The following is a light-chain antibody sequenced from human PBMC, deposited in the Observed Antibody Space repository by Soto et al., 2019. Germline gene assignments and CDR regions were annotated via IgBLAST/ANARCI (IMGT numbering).Light chain of an antibody. CDR1: QSVGSTY. CDR3: QQYCTSHLT. Sequence: EIVLTQSPGTLSLSPGERATLSCRASQSVGSTYLAWYQQKPGQAPKLLIYGVSSRATGIPDRFSGSGSGTDFTLTISRLEPEDFAVYYCQQYCTSHLTFGPGTKVDL. J-gene: IGKJ3*01. V-gene: IGKV3-20*01. CDR2: GVS.